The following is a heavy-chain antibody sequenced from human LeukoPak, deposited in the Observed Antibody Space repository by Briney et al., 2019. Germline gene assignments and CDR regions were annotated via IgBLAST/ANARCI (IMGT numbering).Heavy chain of an antibody. V-gene: IGHV4-31*03. CDR3: ARDRQQLVFPYYYYGMDV. CDR2: IYYSGST. J-gene: IGHJ6*02. D-gene: IGHD6-13*01. Sequence: SQTLSLTCTVSGGSISSGGYYWSWIRQHPGKGLEWIGYIYYSGSTNYNPSLKSRVTISVDTSKNQFSLKLSSVTAADTAVYYCARDRQQLVFPYYYYGMDVWGQGTTVTVSS. CDR1: GGSISSGGYY.